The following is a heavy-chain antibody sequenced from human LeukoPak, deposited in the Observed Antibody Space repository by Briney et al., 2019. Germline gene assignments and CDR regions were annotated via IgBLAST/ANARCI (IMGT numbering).Heavy chain of an antibody. J-gene: IGHJ4*02. V-gene: IGHV4-30-2*01. CDR2: IYHSGST. D-gene: IGHD2-2*01. CDR1: GGSISSGGYY. Sequence: PSETLSLTCTVSGGSISSGGYYWSWIRQPPGKGLEWIGYIYHSGSTYYNPSLKSRVTISVDRSKNQFSLKLSSVTAADTAVYYCARGGGVVVPAIDYWGQGTLVTVSS. CDR3: ARGGGVVVPAIDY.